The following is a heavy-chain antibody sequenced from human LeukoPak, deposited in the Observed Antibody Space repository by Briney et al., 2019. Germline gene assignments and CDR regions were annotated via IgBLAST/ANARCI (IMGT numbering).Heavy chain of an antibody. CDR2: ISYDGSNK. CDR1: GFTFSSYA. CDR3: ARLLSLGDPHDY. D-gene: IGHD3-10*01. J-gene: IGHJ4*02. Sequence: TGGSLRLSCAASGFTFSSYAMHWVRQAPGKGLEWVAVISYDGSNKYYADSVKGRFTISRDNSKNTLYLQMNSLRAEDTAVYYCARLLSLGDPHDYWGQGTLVTVSS. V-gene: IGHV3-30*14.